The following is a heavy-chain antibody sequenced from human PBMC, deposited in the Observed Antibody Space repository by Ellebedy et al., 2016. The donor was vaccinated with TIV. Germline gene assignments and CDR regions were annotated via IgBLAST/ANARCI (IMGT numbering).Heavy chain of an antibody. J-gene: IGHJ4*02. Sequence: SETLSLXCAVSSASISSGGYYWSWIRQYPGKGLEWIGYVYHSGSTYYNPSLKSRVSISLDTSKNQFSLELSSVTAADTAVYYCARARAVAGTFTLDYWGQGTLVTVSS. CDR1: SASISSGGYY. CDR3: ARARAVAGTFTLDY. V-gene: IGHV4-31*11. D-gene: IGHD6-19*01. CDR2: VYHSGST.